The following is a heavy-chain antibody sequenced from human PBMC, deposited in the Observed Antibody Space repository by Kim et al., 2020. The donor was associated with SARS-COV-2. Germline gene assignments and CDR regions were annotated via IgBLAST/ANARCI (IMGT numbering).Heavy chain of an antibody. Sequence: GGSLRLSCVASGFTFSTYAMRWVRQAPGKGLEWVSGISRSGESTYYADSVKGRFTISRDNSKNKLYLQMNSLRAEDTALYFCAKDRSGGAYFDYWGQGTLVTVSS. CDR3: AKDRSGGAYFDY. J-gene: IGHJ4*02. D-gene: IGHD2-8*02. CDR1: GFTFSTYA. CDR2: ISRSGEST. V-gene: IGHV3-23*01.